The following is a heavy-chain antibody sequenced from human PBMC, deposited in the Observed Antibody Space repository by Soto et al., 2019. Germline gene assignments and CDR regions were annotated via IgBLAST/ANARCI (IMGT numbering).Heavy chain of an antibody. V-gene: IGHV3-53*01. CDR2: IYSGGST. Sequence: GGSLRLSCAASGFTVSSNYMSWVRQAPGKGLEWVSVIYSGGSTYYADSVKGRFTISRDNSKNTLYLQMNSLRAEDTAVYYCARDLLHGGGYYDIGSPTGYFDIRGQGTMVTVSS. CDR3: ARDLLHGGGYYDIGSPTGYFDI. D-gene: IGHD3-22*01. CDR1: GFTVSSNY. J-gene: IGHJ3*02.